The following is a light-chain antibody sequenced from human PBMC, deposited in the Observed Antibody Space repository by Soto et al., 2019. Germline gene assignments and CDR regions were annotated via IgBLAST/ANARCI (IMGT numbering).Light chain of an antibody. CDR2: DVT. V-gene: IGLV2-14*01. CDR3: SSYTSISTVV. J-gene: IGLJ2*01. Sequence: QSALTQPASVSGSPGQSITISCTGTSSDVGDYKYVSWYQQHPGKAPKLMIYDVTTRPSGVSTRFSGSKSGNTASLTISGLQAEDEADYYCSSYTSISTVVFGGGTKLTFL. CDR1: SSDVGDYKY.